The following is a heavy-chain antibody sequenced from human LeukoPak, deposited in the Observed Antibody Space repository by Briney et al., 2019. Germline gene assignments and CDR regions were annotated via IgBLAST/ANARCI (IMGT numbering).Heavy chain of an antibody. CDR1: GGSFSTYY. D-gene: IGHD5-24*01. V-gene: IGHV4-59*12. CDR2: IYHSGST. Sequence: SETLSLTCTVSGGSFSTYYWSWIRQPPGKGLEWIGEIYHSGSTDYNPSLKSRVTISVDKSKNQFSLKLSSVTAADTAVYYCARDVEDYYYYMDVWGKGTTVTVSS. CDR3: ARDVEDYYYYMDV. J-gene: IGHJ6*03.